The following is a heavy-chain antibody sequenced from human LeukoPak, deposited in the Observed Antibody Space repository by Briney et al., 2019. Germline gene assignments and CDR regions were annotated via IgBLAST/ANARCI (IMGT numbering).Heavy chain of an antibody. J-gene: IGHJ5*02. V-gene: IGHV3-66*01. D-gene: IGHD3-16*01. CDR3: GGGLHLGELST. CDR2: IYSGGGT. CDR1: GFTVSSNY. Sequence: PGGSLRLSCAASGFTVSSNYMTWVRQAPGKGLEWVSVIYSGGGTYYADSVKGRFTISRDNSKNTLFLQMSSLRAEDTAVYYCGGGLHLGELSTWGQGTLVTVSS.